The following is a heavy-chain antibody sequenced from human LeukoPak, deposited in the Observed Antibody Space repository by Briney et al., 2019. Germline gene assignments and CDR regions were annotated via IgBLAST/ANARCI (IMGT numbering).Heavy chain of an antibody. Sequence: ASVKVSCKASGYTFTSYGISWVRQAPGQGREWMGWINPNSGGTNYAQKFQGRATMTRDTSISTAYMELSRLRSDDTAVYYCARVRQYYDSSGPLDYWGQGTLVTVSS. CDR2: INPNSGGT. J-gene: IGHJ4*02. CDR1: GYTFTSYG. V-gene: IGHV1-2*02. D-gene: IGHD3-22*01. CDR3: ARVRQYYDSSGPLDY.